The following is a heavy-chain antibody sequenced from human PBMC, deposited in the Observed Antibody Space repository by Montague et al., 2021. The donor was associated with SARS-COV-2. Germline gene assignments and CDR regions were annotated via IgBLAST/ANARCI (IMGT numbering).Heavy chain of an antibody. V-gene: IGHV4-4*02. CDR1: GDSISSSHW. CDR2: IYHTGST. D-gene: IGHD3-10*01. Sequence: SETLSLTCGVSGDSISSSHWWGCVRQPPGKGLQWIGEIYHTGSTNYNSSLKSRVSMSVDKSNNLFSLILTSVTAADAAVYFCARGTYGPGNYFYFDHWGQGTLVTVSS. J-gene: IGHJ4*02. CDR3: ARGTYGPGNYFYFDH.